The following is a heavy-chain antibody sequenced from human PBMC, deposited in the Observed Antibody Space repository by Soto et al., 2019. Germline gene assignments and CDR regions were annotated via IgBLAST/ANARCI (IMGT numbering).Heavy chain of an antibody. V-gene: IGHV3-30-3*01. CDR3: ARDRATGTTPPDAFDI. J-gene: IGHJ3*02. Sequence: QVQLVVSGGGVVQPGRSLKLSCAASGFTFSSYARHWVRQAPGKGLEWVAVISYDGSNKYYADSVKGRFTISRDNSKNTLYLQMNNLRAEYTAVYYCARDRATGTTPPDAFDIWGQGTMVTVSS. CDR2: ISYDGSNK. CDR1: GFTFSSYA. D-gene: IGHD1-7*01.